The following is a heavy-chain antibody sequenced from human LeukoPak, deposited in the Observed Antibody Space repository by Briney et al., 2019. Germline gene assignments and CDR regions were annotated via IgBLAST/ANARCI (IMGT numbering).Heavy chain of an antibody. Sequence: SQTLSLTCTVSGGSISSGGYYWSWIRQHPGKGLEWIGYIYYSGSTYYNPSLKSRVTISVDTSKNQFSLKLSSVTAADTAVYYCAREKGHYYDSSGYPRSPGAFDIWGQGTMVTVSS. CDR1: GGSISSGGYY. V-gene: IGHV4-31*03. D-gene: IGHD3-22*01. J-gene: IGHJ3*02. CDR2: IYYSGST. CDR3: AREKGHYYDSSGYPRSPGAFDI.